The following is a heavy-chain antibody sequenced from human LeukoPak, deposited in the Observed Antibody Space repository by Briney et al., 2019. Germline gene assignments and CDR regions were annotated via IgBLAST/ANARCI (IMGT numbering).Heavy chain of an antibody. J-gene: IGHJ4*02. V-gene: IGHV4-4*07. CDR1: GGSISNYY. D-gene: IGHD1-26*01. Sequence: VKPSETLSLTCSVSGGSISNYYWSWIRQPAGKGLEWIGRLYTSGSTNYNPSLKSRVTMSVDTSKNQFSLKLSSVTAADTAVYYCARDGGVGAQYYFDYWGQGTLVTVSS. CDR2: LYTSGST. CDR3: ARDGGVGAQYYFDY.